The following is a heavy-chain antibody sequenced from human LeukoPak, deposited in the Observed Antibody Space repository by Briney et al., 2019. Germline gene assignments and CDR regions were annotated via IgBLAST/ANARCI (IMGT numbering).Heavy chain of an antibody. CDR3: ARRVVVTDIADAFDI. CDR2: IYSSGIT. V-gene: IGHV4-59*08. Sequence: NPSETLSLTCTVSGGSISSHYWSWIRRPPGKGLEWIGYIYSSGITKYNPSLKSRVTISVDTSETQFSLKVTSVTAADTAVYYCARRVVVTDIADAFDIWGQGTLVTVSS. J-gene: IGHJ3*02. CDR1: GGSISSHY. D-gene: IGHD2-21*02.